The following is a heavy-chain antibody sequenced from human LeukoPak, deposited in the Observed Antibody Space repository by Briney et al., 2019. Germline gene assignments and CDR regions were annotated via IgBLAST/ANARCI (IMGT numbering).Heavy chain of an antibody. CDR3: AWYSRSSEAY. CDR2: IKQDGSEK. V-gene: IGHV3-7*01. D-gene: IGHD6-6*01. CDR1: GFTFSTSW. Sequence: GGSLRLSCAASGFTFSTSWMSWVRLAPGRGLEWVANIKQDGSEKNYVDSVKGRFTISRDNAKDLLYLQMNSLIFEDTAMYYCAWYSRSSEAYWGQGTLVTVSS. J-gene: IGHJ4*02.